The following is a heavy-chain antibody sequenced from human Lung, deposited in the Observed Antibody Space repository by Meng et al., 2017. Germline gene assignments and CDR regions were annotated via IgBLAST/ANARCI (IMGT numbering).Heavy chain of an antibody. J-gene: IGHJ4*02. CDR1: GGSFSDYY. CDR3: ARGPTTMAHDFDY. V-gene: IGHV4-34*01. D-gene: IGHD4-11*01. Sequence: QVQLTPWGAGLLKPSETLSLTCVVSGGSFSDYYWSWIRQPPGKGLEWIGEINHSGSTNYNPSLESRATISVDTSQNNLSLKLSSVTAADSAVYYCARGPTTMAHDFDYWGQGTLVTVSS. CDR2: INHSGST.